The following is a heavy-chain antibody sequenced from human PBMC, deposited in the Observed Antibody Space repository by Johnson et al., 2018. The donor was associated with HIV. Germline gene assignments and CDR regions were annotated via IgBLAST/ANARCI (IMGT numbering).Heavy chain of an antibody. Sequence: VQLVESGGVVVQPGGSLRLSCAASGFTFDDYTMHWVRQAPGKGLEWVSGINWNGGSTGYADSVKGRFTISRDSSRNTLYRQIDTLKVEDTALYYCTRSKLQFLAPDAFDLWGQGTMVTVSS. CDR2: INWNGGST. J-gene: IGHJ3*01. CDR3: TRSKLQFLAPDAFDL. V-gene: IGHV3-20*04. D-gene: IGHD5-24*01. CDR1: GFTFDDYT.